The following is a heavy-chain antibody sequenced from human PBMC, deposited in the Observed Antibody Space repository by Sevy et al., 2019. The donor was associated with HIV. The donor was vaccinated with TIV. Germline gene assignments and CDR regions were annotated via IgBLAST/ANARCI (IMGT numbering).Heavy chain of an antibody. CDR2: IYYNGHI. J-gene: IGHJ5*02. V-gene: IGHV4-59*08. Sequence: SETLSLTCTVSGGSITSLYWNWIRQPPGKGLEWIANIYYNGHINYNPSLKRRVTLSLDTSKNQFSLRLSSVTAADTAMYYCADAKARGRGSSWGQGTLVTDSS. CDR1: GGSITSLY. CDR3: ADAKARGRGSS.